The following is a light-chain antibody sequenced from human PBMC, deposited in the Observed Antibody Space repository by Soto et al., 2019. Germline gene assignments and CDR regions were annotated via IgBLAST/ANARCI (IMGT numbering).Light chain of an antibody. CDR3: AAWDDSLSGVL. CDR1: SSNIESNY. V-gene: IGLV1-47*01. CDR2: WNN. J-gene: IGLJ2*01. Sequence: QSVLTQPPSASGTPGQRVTISCSGSSSNIESNYVYWYQQLPGTAPKVLIYWNNKRPSGGPDRFSGSKSGTSAFLAISGLRSEDEADYYCAAWDDSLSGVLFGGGTKLTVL.